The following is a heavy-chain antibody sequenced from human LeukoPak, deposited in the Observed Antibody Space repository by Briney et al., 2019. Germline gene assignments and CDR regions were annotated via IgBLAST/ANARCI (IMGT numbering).Heavy chain of an antibody. CDR3: ARDYRSSWYV. D-gene: IGHD6-13*01. V-gene: IGHV3-7*03. CDR1: GFTFSSYW. Sequence: GGSLRLSCVVSGFTFSSYWMSWVRQAPGKGLEWVATIRQEENEKYYVDSVKGRFTISRDNAKNSLYLQMNSLRAEDTSVYYCARDYRSSWYVRGQGTLVTVSS. J-gene: IGHJ4*02. CDR2: IRQEENEK.